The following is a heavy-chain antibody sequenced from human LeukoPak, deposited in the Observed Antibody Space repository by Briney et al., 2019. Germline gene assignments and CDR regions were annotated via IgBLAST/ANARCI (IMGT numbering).Heavy chain of an antibody. Sequence: SVKVSCKASEGTFSSYAISWVRQAPGQGLEWMGGIIPIFGTANYAQKFQGRVTITTDESTSTAYMELSSLRSEDTAVYYCARLPSIAAAGSDYYYMDVWGKGTTVTVSS. CDR1: EGTFSSYA. V-gene: IGHV1-69*05. CDR2: IIPIFGTA. CDR3: ARLPSIAAAGSDYYYMDV. J-gene: IGHJ6*03. D-gene: IGHD6-13*01.